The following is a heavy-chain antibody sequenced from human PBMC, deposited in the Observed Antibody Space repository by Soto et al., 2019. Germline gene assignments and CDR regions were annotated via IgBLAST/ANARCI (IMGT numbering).Heavy chain of an antibody. CDR1: GESLTSYG. J-gene: IGHJ4*02. CDR3: ARHARELLLPQN. CDR2: ISAYNGNT. Sequence: GASVEVSWKASGESLTSYGSRWVQQAPGQGLEWMGWISAYNGNTNYAQKLQGRVTMTTDTSTSTAYMELRSLRSDDTAVYYCARHARELLLPQNRGQGTLVTVSS. D-gene: IGHD1-26*01. V-gene: IGHV1-18*01.